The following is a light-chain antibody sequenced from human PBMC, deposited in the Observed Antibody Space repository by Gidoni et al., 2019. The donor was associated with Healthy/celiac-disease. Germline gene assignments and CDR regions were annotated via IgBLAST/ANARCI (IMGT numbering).Light chain of an antibody. CDR2: EVS. CDR3: SSYAGSNNPYV. Sequence: CTGTSSDVGGYNYVSWYQQHPGKAPKLMIYEVSKRPSGVPDRFSGSKSGNTASLTVSGLQAEDEDDYYCSSYAGSNNPYVFGTGTKVTVL. CDR1: SSDVGGYNY. J-gene: IGLJ1*01. V-gene: IGLV2-8*01.